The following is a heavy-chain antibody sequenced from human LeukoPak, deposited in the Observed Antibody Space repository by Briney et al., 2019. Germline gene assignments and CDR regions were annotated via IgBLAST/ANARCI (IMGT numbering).Heavy chain of an antibody. CDR3: AREKGGGGGFDY. J-gene: IGHJ4*02. D-gene: IGHD3-16*01. CDR2: INPSGGST. Sequence: ASVKVSCKASGYTFTSYYMHWVRQAPGQGLEWMGIINPSGGSTSYSQKFQGRVTMTIDTSTSTVYMELSSPRSEDTAVYYCAREKGGGGGFDYWGQGTLVTVSS. CDR1: GYTFTSYY. V-gene: IGHV1-46*01.